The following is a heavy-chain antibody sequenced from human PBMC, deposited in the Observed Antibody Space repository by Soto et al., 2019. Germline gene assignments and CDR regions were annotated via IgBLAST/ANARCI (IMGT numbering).Heavy chain of an antibody. CDR1: GFTFSSYW. J-gene: IGHJ6*03. Sequence: EVQLVESGGGLVQPGGSLRLSCAASGFTFSSYWMHWVRQAPGKGLVWVSHINSDGSSTSYADSVKGRFTISRDNAKNTLYLQMNSLRAEDTAVYYCARVDYYGSGRSYYYYMDVWGKGTTVTVSS. V-gene: IGHV3-74*01. CDR2: INSDGSST. CDR3: ARVDYYGSGRSYYYYMDV. D-gene: IGHD3-10*01.